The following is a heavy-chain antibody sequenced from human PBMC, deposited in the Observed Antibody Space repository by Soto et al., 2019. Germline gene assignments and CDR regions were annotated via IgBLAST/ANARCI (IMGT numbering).Heavy chain of an antibody. CDR2: VSHIGST. CDR3: SRIAVSGPRTGFDY. J-gene: IGHJ4*02. Sequence: VGASETLSLTCSVSGGSISNSSYLWGWVRQPPGKGLQWIGSVSHIGSTNYNPSLKSRLTISVGTSKTQSSLRLDSVTAADTAVYYCSRIAVSGPRTGFDYWGQGILVTVSS. V-gene: IGHV4-39*01. D-gene: IGHD6-19*01. CDR1: GGSISNSSYL.